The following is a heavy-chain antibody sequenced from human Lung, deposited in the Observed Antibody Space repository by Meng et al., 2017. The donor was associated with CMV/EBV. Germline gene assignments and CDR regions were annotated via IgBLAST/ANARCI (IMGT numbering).Heavy chain of an antibody. Sequence: SXTXSLXCTVSGYSISSGYYWGWIRQPPGKGLEWIGSIYHSGSTYYNPSLKSRVTISVDTSKNQFSLKVSSVTAADTAVYHCARSSSTVFWFDPWAQGTLVTVSS. CDR2: IYHSGST. CDR1: GYSISSGYY. V-gene: IGHV4-38-2*02. CDR3: ARSSSTVFWFDP. J-gene: IGHJ5*02. D-gene: IGHD4-11*01.